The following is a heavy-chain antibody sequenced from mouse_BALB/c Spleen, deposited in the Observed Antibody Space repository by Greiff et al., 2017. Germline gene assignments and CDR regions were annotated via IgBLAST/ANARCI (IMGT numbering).Heavy chain of an antibody. CDR2: ISSGGSYT. J-gene: IGHJ4*01. CDR3: TRERVQGYAMDY. CDR1: GFTFSSYT. Sequence: DVMLVESGGGLVKPGGSLKLSCAASGFTFSSYTMSWVRQTPEKRLEWVATISSGGSYTYYPDSVKGRFTISRDNAKNTLYLQMSSLKSEDTAMYYCTRERVQGYAMDYWGQGTSVTVSS. V-gene: IGHV5-6-4*01. D-gene: IGHD2-14*01.